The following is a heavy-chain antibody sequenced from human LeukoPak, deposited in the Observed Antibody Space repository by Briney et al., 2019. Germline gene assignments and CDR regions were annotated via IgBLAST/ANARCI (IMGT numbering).Heavy chain of an antibody. J-gene: IGHJ4*02. CDR1: GYTFTTYG. Sequence: SVKVPRKASGYTFTTYGISWVRQALGQGLEWKGWISGHQGNTKYAQNFQGRVTMTIDTSTSTAYMELGSLRSDDTAIYFCARSSLGTITAGPFDYWGQGTLVAVSS. CDR2: ISGHQGNT. CDR3: ARSSLGTITAGPFDY. V-gene: IGHV1-18*01. D-gene: IGHD5-12*01.